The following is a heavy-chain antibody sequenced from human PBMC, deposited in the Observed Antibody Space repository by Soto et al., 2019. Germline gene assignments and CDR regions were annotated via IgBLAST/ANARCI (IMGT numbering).Heavy chain of an antibody. CDR1: GGTFSSYA. CDR3: ARDSPPNTATTSPFSGCGMDV. J-gene: IGHJ6*02. D-gene: IGHD5-18*01. Sequence: SVTVSCKASGGTFSSYAISWVRQAPGQGLEWMGGIIPIFGTANYAQKFQGRVTITADKSTSTAYMELSSLRSEDTAVYYCARDSPPNTATTSPFSGCGMDVWG. CDR2: IIPIFGTA. V-gene: IGHV1-69*06.